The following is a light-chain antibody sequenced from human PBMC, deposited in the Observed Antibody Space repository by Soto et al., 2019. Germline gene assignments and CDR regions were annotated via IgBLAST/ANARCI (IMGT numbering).Light chain of an antibody. CDR2: EVS. J-gene: IGLJ7*01. CDR3: SSYAGSTYAV. Sequence: QSALTQPPSASGSPGQSVTISCTGTSSDVGGYNYVSWYQQHPGKAPKLMIYEVSKRPSGVPDRFSGSKSGNTASLTVSGLQAEDEADYYCSSYAGSTYAVFGGGTQPTVL. V-gene: IGLV2-8*01. CDR1: SSDVGGYNY.